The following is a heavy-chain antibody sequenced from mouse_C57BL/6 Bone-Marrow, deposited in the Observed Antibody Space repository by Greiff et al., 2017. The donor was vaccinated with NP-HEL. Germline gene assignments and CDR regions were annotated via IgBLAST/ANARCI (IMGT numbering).Heavy chain of an antibody. CDR3: TFDYYGSSD. D-gene: IGHD1-1*01. J-gene: IGHJ2*01. CDR1: GYTFTDYE. CDR2: IDPETGGT. V-gene: IGHV1-15*01. Sequence: VQLQQSGAELVRPGASVTLSCKASGYTFTDYEMHWVKQTPVHGLEWIGAIDPETGGTAYNQKFKGKAILTADKSSSTAYMELRSLTSEDSAVYYCTFDYYGSSDWGQGTTLTVSS.